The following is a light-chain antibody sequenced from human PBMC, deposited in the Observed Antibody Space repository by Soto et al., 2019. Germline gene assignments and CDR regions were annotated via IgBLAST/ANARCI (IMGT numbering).Light chain of an antibody. CDR2: EVS. CDR1: QSLLHSGGKTY. CDR3: MQSTQGPWT. V-gene: IGKV2D-29*01. Sequence: EILLPPTPLSLSVTPGQPASISCKSSQSLLHSGGKTYLYWYLQQPGQPPQLLIYEVSTRFSGGPDRFSGSGSGTDFTLKISRVEAEDVGVYHCMQSTQGPWTVGQGTKVESK. J-gene: IGKJ1*01.